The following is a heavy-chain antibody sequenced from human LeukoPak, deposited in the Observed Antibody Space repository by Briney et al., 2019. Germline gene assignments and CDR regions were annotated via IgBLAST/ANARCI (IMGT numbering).Heavy chain of an antibody. CDR1: GGTFSSYT. CDR3: ARGGETYYDFWSGYSPPDY. CDR2: IIPILGIA. Sequence: SVKVSRKASGGTFSSYTISWVRQAPGQGLEWMGRIIPILGIANYAQKFQGRVTITADKSTSTAYMELSSLRSEDTAVYYCARGGETYYDFWSGYSPPDYWGQGTLVTVSS. J-gene: IGHJ4*02. D-gene: IGHD3-3*01. V-gene: IGHV1-69*02.